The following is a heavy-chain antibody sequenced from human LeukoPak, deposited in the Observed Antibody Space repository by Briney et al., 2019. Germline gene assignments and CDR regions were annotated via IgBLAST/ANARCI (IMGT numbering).Heavy chain of an antibody. CDR1: GFTVSSNY. Sequence: GGSLRLSCAASGFTVSSNYMSWVCQAPGKGLEWVSVIYSGGSTYYADSVKGRFTISRDNSKNTLYLQMNSLRAEDTAVYYCARSSYSSSSSVWGQGTMVTVSS. CDR2: IYSGGST. D-gene: IGHD6-6*01. CDR3: ARSSYSSSSSV. V-gene: IGHV3-53*01. J-gene: IGHJ3*01.